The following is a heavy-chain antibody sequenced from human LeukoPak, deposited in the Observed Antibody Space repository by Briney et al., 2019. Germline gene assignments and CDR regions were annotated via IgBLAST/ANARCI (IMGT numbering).Heavy chain of an antibody. CDR1: GFTFSSYW. CDR3: ARVEFGELSPYFDY. CDR2: INSDGSST. J-gene: IGHJ4*02. D-gene: IGHD3-10*01. V-gene: IGHV3-74*01. Sequence: GGSLRLSCAASGFTFSSYWMHWVCQAPGKGLVWVSRINSDGSSTSYADSVKGRFTISRDNAKNTLYLQMNSLRAEDTAVYYCARVEFGELSPYFDYWGQGTLVTVSS.